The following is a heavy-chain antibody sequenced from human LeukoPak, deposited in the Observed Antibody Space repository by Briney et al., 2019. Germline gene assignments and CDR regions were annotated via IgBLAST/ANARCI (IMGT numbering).Heavy chain of an antibody. CDR1: GFTLSNYA. CDR2: VSGRDDST. Sequence: PGGSLRLSCAASGFTLSNYAMYWVRQAPGKGLEWVSAVSGRDDSTFYADSVQGRFTISRDTSNSTLYLQMNSLRVEDTAVYYCAKWGDYDILTGYYDPDYWGQGTLVTVSS. CDR3: AKWGDYDILTGYYDPDY. D-gene: IGHD3-9*01. V-gene: IGHV3-23*01. J-gene: IGHJ4*02.